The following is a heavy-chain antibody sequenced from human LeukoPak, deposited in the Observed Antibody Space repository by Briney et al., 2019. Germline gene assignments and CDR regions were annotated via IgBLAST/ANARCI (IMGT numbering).Heavy chain of an antibody. CDR2: ISSRVDGGTT. CDR3: TRDSGVATISYYFDY. D-gene: IGHD5-12*01. V-gene: IGHV3-49*03. J-gene: IGHJ4*02. CDR1: GFTYGEYA. Sequence: GGSLRLSRTASGFTYGEYAMSWLRQAPAKGLEWVGWISSRVDGGTTEYAASVKRRFTISRDDSKTSAYLKMNSLKAEDTAVYYCTRDSGVATISYYFDYWGQGNLVTVSS.